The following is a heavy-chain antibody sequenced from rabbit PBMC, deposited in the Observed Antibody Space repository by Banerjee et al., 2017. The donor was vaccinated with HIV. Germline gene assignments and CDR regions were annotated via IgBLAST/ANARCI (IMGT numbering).Heavy chain of an antibody. V-gene: IGHV1S7*01. CDR3: ARGGATMAMVIGPVLSNYFNL. CDR2: IDPLFGNT. CDR1: GFSFSSYY. Sequence: QLKESGGGLVQPEGSLTLTCTASGFSFSSYYMSWVRQAPGKGLEWIGYIDPLFGNTYYASWVNGRFTISSHNAQNTLYLQLNSLTAADTATYFCARGGATMAMVIGPVLSNYFNLWGPGTLVTVS. J-gene: IGHJ4*01. D-gene: IGHD2-1*01.